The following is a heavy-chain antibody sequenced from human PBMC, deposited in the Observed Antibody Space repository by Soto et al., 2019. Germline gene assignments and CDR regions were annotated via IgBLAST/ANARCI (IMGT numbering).Heavy chain of an antibody. CDR2: INSGGTTK. CDR3: ARMSSSVSTGC. J-gene: IGHJ4*02. V-gene: IGHV3-48*01. Sequence: GGSLRLSCAASGFTFSAYSMNWVRQVPGKGLEWVSYINSGGTTKYYAGSVKGRFTISRDNAQNSLHLQMNSLRAEDTAIYYCARMSSSVSTGCWGQRTVVPVSS. CDR1: GFTFSAYS. D-gene: IGHD2-2*01.